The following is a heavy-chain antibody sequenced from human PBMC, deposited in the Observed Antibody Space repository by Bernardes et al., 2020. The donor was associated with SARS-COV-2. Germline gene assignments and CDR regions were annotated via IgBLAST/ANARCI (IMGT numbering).Heavy chain of an antibody. CDR3: AKDIGSYYYDSSGYYYYYGMDV. Sequence: GGSLRLSCAASGFTFDDYAMHWVRQAPGKGLEWVSGISWNSGSIGYADSVKGRFTISRDNAKNSLYLQMNSLRAEDTALYYCAKDIGSYYYDSSGYYYYYGMDVWGQGTTVTVSS. CDR1: GFTFDDYA. J-gene: IGHJ6*02. V-gene: IGHV3-9*01. D-gene: IGHD3-22*01. CDR2: ISWNSGSI.